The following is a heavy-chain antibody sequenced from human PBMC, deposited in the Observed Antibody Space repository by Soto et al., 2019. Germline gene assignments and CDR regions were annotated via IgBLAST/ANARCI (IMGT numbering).Heavy chain of an antibody. V-gene: IGHV3-23*01. D-gene: IGHD3-3*01. J-gene: IGHJ5*02. CDR1: GXPFSSYG. CDR3: AKDVAFQSGYYSGRHYFDP. Sequence: GSLRLSCAASGXPFSSYGMNWVRQAPGKGLELVSAISGSDGTTHYADSVRGRFTISIDNSNNTVFLQMNSLRVEDTGLYYFAKDVAFQSGYYSGRHYFDPWGQGALGTVS. CDR2: ISGSDGTT.